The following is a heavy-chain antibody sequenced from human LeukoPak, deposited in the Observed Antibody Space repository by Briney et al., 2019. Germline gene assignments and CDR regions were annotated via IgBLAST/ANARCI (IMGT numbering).Heavy chain of an antibody. J-gene: IGHJ4*02. D-gene: IGHD6-6*01. CDR2: IYTSGST. CDR3: ARGGLAARPGYFDY. V-gene: IGHV4-4*07. Sequence: PSETLSLTCTVSGGSISSYYWSWVRHPAGKGLEWIGRIYTSGSTNYNPSLTSRVTISVEKSKNQFSLKQSSVTAADTAVYYCARGGLAARPGYFDYWGQGTLVTVSA. CDR1: GGSISSYY.